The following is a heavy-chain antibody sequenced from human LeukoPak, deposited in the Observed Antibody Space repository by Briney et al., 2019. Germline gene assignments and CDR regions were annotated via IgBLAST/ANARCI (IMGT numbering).Heavy chain of an antibody. CDR1: GFTFSSYW. V-gene: IGHV3-7*01. CDR2: IKQDGSEK. J-gene: IGHJ6*03. CDR3: ARDGRPSAMVRGVIRRGYHYMDV. D-gene: IGHD3-10*01. Sequence: SGGSLRLSCAASGFTFSSYWMSWVRQAPGKGLEWVANIKQDGSEKYYVDSVKGRFTISRDNAKNSLYLQMNSLRAEDTAVYYCARDGRPSAMVRGVIRRGYHYMDVWGKGTTVTISS.